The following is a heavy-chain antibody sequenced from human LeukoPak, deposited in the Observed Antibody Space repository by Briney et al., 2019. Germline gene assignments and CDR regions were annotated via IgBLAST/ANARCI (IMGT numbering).Heavy chain of an antibody. Sequence: SETLSLTCTVSGGSISSRSYYWGWIRQPPGKGLEWIANIYYSGNTYYNPSLRSRVSISGDTTKNQFSLKLTSVTAADTAVYYCARDRLGETTEADAFDIWGQGTMVTVS. J-gene: IGHJ3*02. V-gene: IGHV4-39*07. CDR2: IYYSGNT. CDR1: GGSISSRSYY. CDR3: ARDRLGETTEADAFDI. D-gene: IGHD3-16*01.